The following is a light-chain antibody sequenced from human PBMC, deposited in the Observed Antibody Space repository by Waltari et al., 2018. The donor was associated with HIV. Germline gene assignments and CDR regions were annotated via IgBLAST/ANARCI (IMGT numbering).Light chain of an antibody. J-gene: IGKJ2*01. Sequence: AIRMTQSPSSFSASTGDVVNITCRASQDIYNYLAWYQQSPGKAPQLLIYAASTLQSAVPSRFSGSGSGTDFTLTISCLKSEDFATYYCQQYYTSPYTFGPGTNLDIK. CDR3: QQYYTSPYT. CDR1: QDIYNY. CDR2: AAS. V-gene: IGKV1-8*01.